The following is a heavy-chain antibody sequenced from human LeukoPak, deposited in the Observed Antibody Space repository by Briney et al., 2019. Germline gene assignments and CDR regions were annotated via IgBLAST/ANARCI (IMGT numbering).Heavy chain of an antibody. CDR1: GFTFSSYS. CDR3: ARVYTVTTSDYYYYYMDV. Sequence: SGGSLRLSCAASGFTFSSYSMNWVRQAPGKGLEWVSYISSSSSTIYYADSVKGRFTISRDNAKNSLYLQMNSLRAEDTAVYYCARVYTVTTSDYYYYYMDVWGKGTTVTVSS. D-gene: IGHD4-11*01. V-gene: IGHV3-48*01. CDR2: ISSSSSTI. J-gene: IGHJ6*03.